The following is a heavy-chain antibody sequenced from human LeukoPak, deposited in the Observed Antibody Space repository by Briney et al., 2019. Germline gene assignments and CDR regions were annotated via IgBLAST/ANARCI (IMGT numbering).Heavy chain of an antibody. V-gene: IGHV4-38-2*02. CDR3: ARRVGADYFDY. D-gene: IGHD1-26*01. CDR1: GYSISSGYY. Sequence: SETLSLTCTVSGYSISSGYYWGWIWQPPGKGLEWIGSIYHSGSTYYNPSLKSRVTISVDTSKNQFSLKLSSVTAADTAVYYCARRVGADYFDYWGQGTLLTVSS. CDR2: IYHSGST. J-gene: IGHJ4*02.